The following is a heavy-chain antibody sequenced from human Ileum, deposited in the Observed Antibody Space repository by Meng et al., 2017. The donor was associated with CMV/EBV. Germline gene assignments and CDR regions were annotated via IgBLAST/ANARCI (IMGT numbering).Heavy chain of an antibody. CDR2: IGWDGDK. V-gene: IGHV2-70*20. CDR3: ARIHGPSGYYDFDY. CDR1: WFSLSARGTC. Sequence: SGPTLVKPTQTLTLTCTFSWFSLSARGTCVSWVRQPPGKALEWLALIGWDGDKYYNTFLKTRLSISKDTSKNEVVLTMTNMDPVDTATYYCARIHGPSGYYDFDYWGQGTLVTVSS. D-gene: IGHD5-12*01. J-gene: IGHJ4*02.